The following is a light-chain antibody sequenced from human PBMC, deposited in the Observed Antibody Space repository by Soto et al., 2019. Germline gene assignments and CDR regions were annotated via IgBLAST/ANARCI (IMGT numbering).Light chain of an antibody. Sequence: DIQMTQSPSTLSASVGDGVTITCRASQTISGWLAWYQQRPGKAPKLLISDASGLRSGVPSRFSGSGSGTAFTLTISSLQPDDFGSYYCQQYNSYPWTVGHGTKVEV. V-gene: IGKV1-5*01. CDR2: DAS. CDR1: QTISGW. J-gene: IGKJ1*01. CDR3: QQYNSYPWT.